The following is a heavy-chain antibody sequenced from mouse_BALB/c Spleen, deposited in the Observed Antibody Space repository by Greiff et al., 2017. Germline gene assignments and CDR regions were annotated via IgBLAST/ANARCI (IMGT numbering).Heavy chain of an antibody. J-gene: IGHJ3*01. CDR2: IYWDDDK. D-gene: IGHD3-3*01. Sequence: QVTLKESGPGILQPSQTLSLTCSFSGFSLSTSGMGVSWIRQPSGKGLEWLAHIYWDDDKRYNPSLKSRLTISKDTSSNQVFLKITSVDTADTATYYCARRKGTWFAYWGQGTLVTVSA. CDR1: GFSLSTSGMG. V-gene: IGHV8-12*01. CDR3: ARRKGTWFAY.